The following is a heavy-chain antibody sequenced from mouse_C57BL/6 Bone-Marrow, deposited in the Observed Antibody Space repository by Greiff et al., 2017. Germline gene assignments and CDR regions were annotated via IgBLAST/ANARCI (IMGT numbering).Heavy chain of an antibody. Sequence: QVQLKQSGPELVKPGASVKISCKASGYAFSSSWMHWVKQRPGQGLEWIGNINPSNGGTNYNEKFKSKATLTVDKSSSTAYMQLSSLTSEDSAVYYCARSKRLRWFAYWGQGTLVTVSA. CDR3: ARSKRLRWFAY. CDR1: GYAFSSSW. V-gene: IGHV1-53*01. J-gene: IGHJ3*01. D-gene: IGHD2-4*01. CDR2: INPSNGGT.